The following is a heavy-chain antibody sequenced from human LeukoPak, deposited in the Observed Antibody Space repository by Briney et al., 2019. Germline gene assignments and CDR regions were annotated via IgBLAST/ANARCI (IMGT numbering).Heavy chain of an antibody. J-gene: IGHJ4*02. D-gene: IGHD5-18*01. CDR1: GYTFSTYG. CDR2: ISVYNGNT. CDR3: AREDTAMVMIDY. V-gene: IGHV1-18*01. Sequence: ASVKVSCKASGYTFSTYGINWVRQAPGQGLEWMGWISVYNGNTNYAQKLQGRVTMTRDMSTSTVYMELSSLRSEDTAVYYCAREDTAMVMIDYWGQGTLVTVSS.